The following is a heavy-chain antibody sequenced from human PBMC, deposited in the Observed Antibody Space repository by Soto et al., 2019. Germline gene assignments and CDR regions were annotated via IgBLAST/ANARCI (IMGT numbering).Heavy chain of an antibody. V-gene: IGHV1-18*01. CDR2: ISAYNGNT. Sequence: QVQLVQSGAEVKKPGASVKVSCKASGYTFTSYGISWVRQAPGQGLEWMGWISAYNGNTNYAQKLQGRVTMTTDTSXXTAYMERRSLRSDDTAVYYCAVVRGLVGATIWFDPWGQGTLVTVSS. CDR1: GYTFTSYG. CDR3: AVVRGLVGATIWFDP. D-gene: IGHD1-26*01. J-gene: IGHJ5*02.